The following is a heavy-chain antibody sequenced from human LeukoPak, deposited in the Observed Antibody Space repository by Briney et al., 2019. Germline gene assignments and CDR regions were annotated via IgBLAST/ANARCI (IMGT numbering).Heavy chain of an antibody. J-gene: IGHJ4*02. Sequence: ASVKVSCKVSGYTLTELSMHWVRQAPGKGLEWMGGFDPEDGETIYAQKFQGRVTMTEDTSTDTAYMELSSLRSEDTAVYYCATFHGEHSYYVSGFAYWGQGTLVSVSS. CDR2: FDPEDGET. V-gene: IGHV1-24*01. CDR1: GYTLTELS. CDR3: ATFHGEHSYYVSGFAY. D-gene: IGHD1-26*01.